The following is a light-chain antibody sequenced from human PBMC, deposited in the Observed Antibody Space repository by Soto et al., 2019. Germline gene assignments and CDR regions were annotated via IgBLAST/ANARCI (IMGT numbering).Light chain of an antibody. V-gene: IGKV1-5*03. Sequence: DIQMTQSPSTLSASVGDRVTITCRASQNIGSWLAWYQQKPGQGPKLLIYRASNLESGVPSRFSGSGSGTQFTLAISSLQSDDFATYYCQQYNSYSHVYTFGQGTKLEIK. CDR3: QQYNSYSHVYT. CDR2: RAS. J-gene: IGKJ2*01. CDR1: QNIGSW.